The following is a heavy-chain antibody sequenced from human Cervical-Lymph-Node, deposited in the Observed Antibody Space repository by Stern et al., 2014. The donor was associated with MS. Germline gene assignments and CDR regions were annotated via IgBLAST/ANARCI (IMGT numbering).Heavy chain of an antibody. CDR1: GYTFTKYY. CDR3: AAAAATVLAFDY. CDR2: ISPAGEST. J-gene: IGHJ4*02. D-gene: IGHD2-2*01. V-gene: IGHV1-46*01. Sequence: QVQLLQSGAEVKKPGASVKASCRASGYTFTKYYIHWVRQAPGQGLEWVGVISPAGESTSYAQKYQGRITLTRDPSTGTVYMEVSSLTSDDTAVYYCAAAAATVLAFDYWGQGALVTVSS.